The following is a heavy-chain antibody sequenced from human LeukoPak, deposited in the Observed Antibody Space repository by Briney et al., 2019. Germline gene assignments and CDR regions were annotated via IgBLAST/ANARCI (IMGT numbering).Heavy chain of an antibody. J-gene: IGHJ4*02. Sequence: SETLSLTCAVYGGSFSGYYWIWLRQPQGKGREGIGEINHSGNTNYNPSLRGPVTIPVATSKNQFSLKLSSVTAADTAVYYCARMTWEHEGLDYWSQGTLVTVSS. D-gene: IGHD1-26*01. CDR1: GGSFSGYY. CDR2: INHSGNT. CDR3: ARMTWEHEGLDY. V-gene: IGHV4-34*01.